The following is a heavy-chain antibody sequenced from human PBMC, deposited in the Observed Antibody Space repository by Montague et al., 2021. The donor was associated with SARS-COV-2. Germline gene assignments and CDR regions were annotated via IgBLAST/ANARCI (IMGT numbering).Heavy chain of an antibody. J-gene: IGHJ5*02. CDR2: ITNSGSV. CDR3: AADYGERDWFDP. Sequence: SETLSLTCAVYGGSFSRYSYNWVRQAPGKGLEWIGEITNSGSVNYQPSLNNRVTISVDPSKSQVSLRLTSVTAADTAVYYCAADYGERDWFDPWGQGTLVTVSS. CDR1: GGSFSRYS. V-gene: IGHV4-34*01. D-gene: IGHD4-17*01.